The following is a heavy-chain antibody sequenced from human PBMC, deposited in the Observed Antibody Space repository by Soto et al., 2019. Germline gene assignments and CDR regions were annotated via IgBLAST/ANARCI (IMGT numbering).Heavy chain of an antibody. CDR2: ISWNSGSI. V-gene: IGHV3-9*01. Sequence: DVQLVESGGGLVQPGRSLRLSCAASGFTFDDYAMHWVRQAPGKGLEWVSGISWNSGSIGYADSVKGRFTISRDNAKNSLYLQMNSLRAEDTALYYCAKVSSGWFPLIGGQGTLVTVSS. CDR3: AKVSSGWFPLI. D-gene: IGHD6-19*01. CDR1: GFTFDDYA. J-gene: IGHJ4*02.